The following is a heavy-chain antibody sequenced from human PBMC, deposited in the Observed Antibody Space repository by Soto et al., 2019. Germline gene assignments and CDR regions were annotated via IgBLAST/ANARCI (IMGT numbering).Heavy chain of an antibody. J-gene: IGHJ4*02. V-gene: IGHV3-23*01. D-gene: IGHD3-10*01. Sequence: PGGSLRLSCAASGFIFRNYAMFWFRQAPGKGLEWVSTIYAAGEGKKYAGSVKGRFTISRDNSRDTLFLQMDSLRVEDTAIYFCAKDLIRGDGYEDPDYWGQGTLVTVSS. CDR1: GFIFRNYA. CDR3: AKDLIRGDGYEDPDY. CDR2: IYAAGEGK.